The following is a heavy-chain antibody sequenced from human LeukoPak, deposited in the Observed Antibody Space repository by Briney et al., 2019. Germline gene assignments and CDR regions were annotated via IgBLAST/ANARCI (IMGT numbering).Heavy chain of an antibody. D-gene: IGHD6-13*01. J-gene: IGHJ6*03. V-gene: IGHV1-18*01. CDR2: ISAYNGNT. Sequence: ASVKVSCKASGYTFTTYGISWVRQAPGQGLEWMGWISAYNGNTNYAQKLQGRVTMTTDTSTSTAYMELRSLRSDDTAVYYCARGLQQLEGYYYYYYYMDVWGKGTTVTVSS. CDR3: ARGLQQLEGYYYYYYYMDV. CDR1: GYTFTTYG.